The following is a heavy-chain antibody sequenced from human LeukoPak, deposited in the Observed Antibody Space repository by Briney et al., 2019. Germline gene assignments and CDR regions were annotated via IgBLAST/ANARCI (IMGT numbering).Heavy chain of an antibody. D-gene: IGHD4-17*01. CDR1: GFTFTSSA. CDR3: AAVVSTVTTGYSGMDV. CDR2: IVVGSGDT. V-gene: IGHV1-58*02. Sequence: TSEKVSCRASGFTFTSSAMQWVRQARGQRLEWIGWIVVGSGDTNYAQKFQERVNITRDMSTSTAYMGLRSLRTEDTGVYFCAAVVSTVTTGYSGMDVWGQGTTVTVSS. J-gene: IGHJ6*02.